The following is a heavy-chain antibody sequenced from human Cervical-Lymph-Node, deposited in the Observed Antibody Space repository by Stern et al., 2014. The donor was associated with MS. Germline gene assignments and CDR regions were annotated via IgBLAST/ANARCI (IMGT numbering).Heavy chain of an antibody. Sequence: LEESGPGLLRPSETLSLTCTVSGASITSYYWSWIRQPPGKGLEWIGYIYYSGTTNYNASLKGRVAISIDTSKTQFSLRLSSVTAADTAVYYCARATDLWGQGTLVTVSS. CDR3: ARATDL. CDR2: IYYSGTT. J-gene: IGHJ5*02. CDR1: GASITSYY. V-gene: IGHV4-59*01.